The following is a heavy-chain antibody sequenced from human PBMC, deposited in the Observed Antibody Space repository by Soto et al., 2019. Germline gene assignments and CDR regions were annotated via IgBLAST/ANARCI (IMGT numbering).Heavy chain of an antibody. CDR2: IYYSGST. CDR1: GGSISSYY. V-gene: IGHV4-59*08. Sequence: SETLSLTCTVSGGSISSYYWSWIRQPPGKGLEWIGYIYYSGSTSYNPSLKSRVTISVDTSKNQFSLKLSSVTAADTAVYYCARQSGSSPAFYYYYYMDVWGKGTTVTVSS. CDR3: ARQSGSSPAFYYYYYMDV. J-gene: IGHJ6*03. D-gene: IGHD6-6*01.